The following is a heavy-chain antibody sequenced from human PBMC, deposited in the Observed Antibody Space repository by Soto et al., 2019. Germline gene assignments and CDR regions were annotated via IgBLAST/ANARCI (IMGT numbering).Heavy chain of an antibody. Sequence: GGSLRLSCAASGFTFSSYNMNWVRQAPGKGLEWVSYISSSSSTIYYADSVKGRFTISRDNAKNSLYLQMNSLRDEDTAVYYCARDKPNLYSSGWDSYYGMDVWGQGTTVTVSS. CDR1: GFTFSSYN. J-gene: IGHJ6*02. CDR3: ARDKPNLYSSGWDSYYGMDV. D-gene: IGHD6-19*01. V-gene: IGHV3-48*02. CDR2: ISSSSSTI.